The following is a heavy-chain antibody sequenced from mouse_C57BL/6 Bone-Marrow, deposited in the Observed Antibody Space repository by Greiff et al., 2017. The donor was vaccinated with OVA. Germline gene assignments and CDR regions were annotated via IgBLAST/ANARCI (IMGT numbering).Heavy chain of an antibody. J-gene: IGHJ1*03. CDR3: ARGEYGSSFSWYFDV. CDR1: GYTFTDYN. Sequence: VQLKQSGPELVKPGASVKMSCKASGYTFTDYNMHWVKQSHGKSLEWIGYINPNNGGTSYNQKFKGKATLTVNKSSSTAYMELRSLTSEDSAVYYCARGEYGSSFSWYFDVWGTGTTVTVSS. V-gene: IGHV1-22*01. D-gene: IGHD1-1*01. CDR2: INPNNGGT.